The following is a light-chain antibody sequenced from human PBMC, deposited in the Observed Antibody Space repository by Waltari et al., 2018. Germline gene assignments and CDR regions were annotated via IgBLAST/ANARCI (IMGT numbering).Light chain of an antibody. Sequence: EIVLTQSPGTLSLSPGVRATLSCRASQNVRNSFLAWYQQKRGQAPRLLMYGASTRCYDIPDRFSGSGSGADFTLTINSLQPEDFAVYYCQQYGDSPRTFGQGTRV. CDR3: QQYGDSPRT. J-gene: IGKJ1*01. CDR1: QNVRNSF. CDR2: GAS. V-gene: IGKV3-20*01.